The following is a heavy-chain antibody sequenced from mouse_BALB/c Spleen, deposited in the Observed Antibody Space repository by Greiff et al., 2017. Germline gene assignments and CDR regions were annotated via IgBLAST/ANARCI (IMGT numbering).Heavy chain of an antibody. CDR2: SSTI. J-gene: IGHJ1*01. CDR3: ARDGNWYFDV. Sequence: SSTIYYADTVKGRFTISRDNPKNTLFLQMTSLRSEDTAMYYCARDGNWYFDVWGAGTTVTVSS. D-gene: IGHD2-1*01. V-gene: IGHV5-17*02.